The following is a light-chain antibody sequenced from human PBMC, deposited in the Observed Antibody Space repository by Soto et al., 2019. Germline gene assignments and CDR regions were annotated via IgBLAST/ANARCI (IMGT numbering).Light chain of an antibody. CDR2: AAS. CDR1: QTISTY. V-gene: IGKV1-39*01. Sequence: DIQMTQSPSSLSASVGDRVTITCRASQTISTYLNWYQQKPGKAPELLIYAASRLQSGVPSRFSGSGSGTDFTLTISSLQPEDFASYYCQHTHRTPHTFGQGTKMEI. J-gene: IGKJ2*01. CDR3: QHTHRTPHT.